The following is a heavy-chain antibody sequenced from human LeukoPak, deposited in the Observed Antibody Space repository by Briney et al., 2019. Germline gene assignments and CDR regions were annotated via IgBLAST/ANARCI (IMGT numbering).Heavy chain of an antibody. Sequence: GGSLRLSCAASGFTFSSYWMGWVRQAPGRGLEWVADIKEDGTDKYSVDSVKGRFTISRDNAKNSLYLQMDSLRAEDTAVYYCARDTYRFFDLWGRGTLVTVSS. CDR3: ARDTYRFFDL. V-gene: IGHV3-7*01. CDR1: GFTFSSYW. CDR2: IKEDGTDK. J-gene: IGHJ2*01.